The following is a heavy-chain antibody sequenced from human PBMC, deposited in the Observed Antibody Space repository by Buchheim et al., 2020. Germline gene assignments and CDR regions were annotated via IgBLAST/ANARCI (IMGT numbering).Heavy chain of an antibody. V-gene: IGHV4-34*09. Sequence: QVQLQESGPGLVKPSQTLSLTCAVYGGSFSGYYWSWIRQPPGKGLEWIGEINHSGSTNYNPSLKSRVTISVDTSKNQFSLKLSSVTAADTAVYYCARGLDMGPDYWGQGTL. CDR3: ARGLDMGPDY. CDR2: INHSGST. J-gene: IGHJ4*02. D-gene: IGHD2-2*03. CDR1: GGSFSGYY.